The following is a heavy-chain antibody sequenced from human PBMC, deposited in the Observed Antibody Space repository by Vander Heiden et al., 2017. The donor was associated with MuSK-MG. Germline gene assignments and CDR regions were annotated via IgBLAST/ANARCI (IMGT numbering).Heavy chain of an antibody. V-gene: IGHV4-34*01. J-gene: IGHJ4*02. CDR3: ARGRGSYGTPF. Sequence: QVQLQQWGAGLLKPSETLPLTCAVYGGSFSGYYWSWIRQPPGKGLEWIGEINHSGSTNDNPSLKSRVTISVDTSKNQFSMKMSSVTAADTAVYYYARGRGSYGTPFWGQGTMVTVYS. D-gene: IGHD1-26*01. CDR1: GGSFSGYY. CDR2: INHSGST.